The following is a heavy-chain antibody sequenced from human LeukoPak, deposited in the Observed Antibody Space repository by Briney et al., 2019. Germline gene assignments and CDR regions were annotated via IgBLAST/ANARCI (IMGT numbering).Heavy chain of an antibody. CDR2: INPNSGET. J-gene: IGHJ4*02. Sequence: GASVKVSCKTTGYTFSNYYSHWLRQAPGQGLEWMGWINPNSGETKSAQKFQGRVTMTGDTSISTAYMELRRVTSDDTAVYYCARDRDYSNTERCLDYWGQGTLVTVSS. V-gene: IGHV1-2*02. CDR1: GYTFSNYY. CDR3: ARDRDYSNTERCLDY. D-gene: IGHD4-11*01.